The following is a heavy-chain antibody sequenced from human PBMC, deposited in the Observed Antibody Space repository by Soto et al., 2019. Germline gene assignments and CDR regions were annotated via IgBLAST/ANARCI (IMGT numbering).Heavy chain of an antibody. CDR2: TDSDGSFT. CDR1: RFTFSSYW. V-gene: IGHV3-74*01. J-gene: IGHJ4*02. Sequence: EVQLVESGGGLVQPGGSLRLYCVASRFTFSSYWRHWVRRTPGQGLVWVSHTDSDGSFTTYADSVKGRFTISRDNAKSTLFLQMNSLRAEDTAVYYCVRDDFGLGLDYWGLGTLVTVSS. D-gene: IGHD1-26*01. CDR3: VRDDFGLGLDY.